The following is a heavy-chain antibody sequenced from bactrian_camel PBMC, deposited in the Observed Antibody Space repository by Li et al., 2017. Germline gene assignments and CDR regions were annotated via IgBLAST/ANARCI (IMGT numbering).Heavy chain of an antibody. CDR2: TYGFGST. V-gene: IGHV3S1*01. Sequence: QLVESGGGSVQAGGSLRLSCVASGYAYSVNCMGWFRQAPGKAREGVAATYGFGSTYYADSVKGRFAISHDNAESTVYLEMNSLKVEDSGMYRCAAVLCGSVRTGTLRATDWGQGTQVTVS. J-gene: IGHJ4*01. D-gene: IGHD7*01. CDR1: GYAYSVNC. CDR3: AAVLCGSVRTGTLRATD.